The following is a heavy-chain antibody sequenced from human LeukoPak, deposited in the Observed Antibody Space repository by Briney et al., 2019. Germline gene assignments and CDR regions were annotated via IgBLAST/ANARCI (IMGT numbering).Heavy chain of an antibody. CDR2: ISSSSDTI. CDR3: ARPLSSSWYPGFDY. V-gene: IGHV3-48*01. J-gene: IGHJ4*02. Sequence: GGSLRPSYAASGFTFSIYSMNWVRQPPGEGLEWVSYISSSSDTIWYAASVKRRFTISRDNDKNSLYLQMNSLRAEDTAVCYCARPLSSSWYPGFDYWGQGTLITVSS. D-gene: IGHD6-13*01. CDR1: GFTFSIYS.